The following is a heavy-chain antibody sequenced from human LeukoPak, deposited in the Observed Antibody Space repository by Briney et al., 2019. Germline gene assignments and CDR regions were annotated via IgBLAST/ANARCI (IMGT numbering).Heavy chain of an antibody. Sequence: PGGSLRLSCAASGFTFSSYAMHWVRQAPGKGLEWVAVISYDGSNKYYADSVKGRFTISRDNSKNTLYLQMNSLRAEDTAVYYCARDNNIVVVTAHLDYWGQGTLVTVSS. J-gene: IGHJ4*02. D-gene: IGHD2-21*02. CDR3: ARDNNIVVVTAHLDY. V-gene: IGHV3-30*04. CDR2: ISYDGSNK. CDR1: GFTFSSYA.